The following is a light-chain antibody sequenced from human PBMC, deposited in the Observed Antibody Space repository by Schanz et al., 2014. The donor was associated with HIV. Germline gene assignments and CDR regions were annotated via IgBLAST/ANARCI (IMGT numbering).Light chain of an antibody. J-gene: IGKJ1*01. CDR2: WAS. Sequence: DIVMTQSPDSLAVSLGERATINCKSSQNVIYSANNRNYLAWYQQKPGQPPKKLIYWASTRESGVPDRFSGSGSGTDFSLTISSLQAEDVAVYYCQQYYSSPRTFGQGTKVEIK. CDR3: QQYYSSPRT. CDR1: QNVIYSANNRNY. V-gene: IGKV4-1*01.